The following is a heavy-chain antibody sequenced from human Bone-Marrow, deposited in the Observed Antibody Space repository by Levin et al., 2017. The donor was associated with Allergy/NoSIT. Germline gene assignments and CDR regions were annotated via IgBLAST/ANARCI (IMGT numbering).Heavy chain of an antibody. CDR1: GFTFSSYT. D-gene: IGHD2-15*01. Sequence: GSLRLSCAASGFTFSSYTMSWVRQPPGKGLEWIGYIIDSGRTNYNSSLKSRVTMSLDTSTNQFSLRLGSVTAADTAVYYCARDKGYYFDYWGQGTLVTVSS. J-gene: IGHJ4*02. CDR2: IIDSGRT. V-gene: IGHV4-59*01. CDR3: ARDKGYYFDY.